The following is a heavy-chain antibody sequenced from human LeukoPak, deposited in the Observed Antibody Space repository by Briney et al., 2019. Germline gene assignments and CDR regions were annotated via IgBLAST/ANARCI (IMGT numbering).Heavy chain of an antibody. CDR1: GGSFSGYY. J-gene: IGHJ6*03. Sequence: SETLSLTCAVYGGSFSGYYWSWIRQPPGKGLEWIGEINHSGSTNYNPSLKSRVTISVDTSKNQFSLKLSSVTAADTAVYYCARGGPSYYYYYMDVWAKGPRSPSP. V-gene: IGHV4-34*01. CDR2: INHSGST. CDR3: ARGGPSYYYYYMDV.